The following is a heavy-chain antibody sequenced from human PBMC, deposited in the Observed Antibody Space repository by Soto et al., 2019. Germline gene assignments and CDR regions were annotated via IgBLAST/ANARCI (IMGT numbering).Heavy chain of an antibody. CDR2: INHSGST. CDR3: ARRATVTHAWGYYYYYYYMDV. V-gene: IGHV4-34*01. D-gene: IGHD4-17*01. Sequence: SETLSLTCAVYGGSFSGYYWSWIRQPPGKGLEWIGEINHSGSTNYNPSLKSRVTISVDTSKNQFSLKLSSVTAADTAVYYCARRATVTHAWGYYYYYYYMDVWGKGTTVTVS. J-gene: IGHJ6*03. CDR1: GGSFSGYY.